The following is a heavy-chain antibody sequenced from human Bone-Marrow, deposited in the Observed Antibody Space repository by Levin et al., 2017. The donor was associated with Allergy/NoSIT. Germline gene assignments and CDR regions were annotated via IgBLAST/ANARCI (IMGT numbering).Heavy chain of an antibody. V-gene: IGHV1-24*01. Sequence: GESLKISCKVSGHNLTELSMHWVRQTPGKGLEWMGGVDPDDGEKVYAQMFQGRVTMTEDTSKDTAYMELSSLRSDDPAVYYCATDTTMVEGGYFDLWGRGSLVTVSS. CDR1: GHNLTELS. D-gene: IGHD5-18*01. CDR3: ATDTTMVEGGYFDL. J-gene: IGHJ2*01. CDR2: VDPDDGEK.